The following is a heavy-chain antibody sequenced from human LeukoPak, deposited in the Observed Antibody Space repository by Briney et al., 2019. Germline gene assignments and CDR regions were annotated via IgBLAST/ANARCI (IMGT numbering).Heavy chain of an antibody. D-gene: IGHD1-26*01. Sequence: PSETLSLTCSVSGGSISGSSYYWGWIRQPPGKGLEWIGNIYYSGSTYYNPSLKSRVTISVDTSKNQFSLKLSSVTAADTAVYYCARESGSYSFHYYYMDVWGKGTTVTVSS. J-gene: IGHJ6*03. V-gene: IGHV4-39*07. CDR2: IYYSGST. CDR1: GGSISGSSYY. CDR3: ARESGSYSFHYYYMDV.